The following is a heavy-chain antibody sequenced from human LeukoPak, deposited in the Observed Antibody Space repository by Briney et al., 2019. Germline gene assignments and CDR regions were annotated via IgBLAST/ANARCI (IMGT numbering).Heavy chain of an antibody. V-gene: IGHV3-23*01. J-gene: IGHJ6*02. CDR2: ITGSGRST. CDR1: GFTLTNYA. Sequence: GGSLRLSCAASGFTLTNYAMSWVRQAPGKGLEWVSAITGSGRSTYYADSVKGRFTISRDNSKNTLYLQMNSLRAEDTAVYYCARGNSSSWYYYYYGMDVWGQGTTVTVSS. D-gene: IGHD6-13*01. CDR3: ARGNSSSWYYYYYGMDV.